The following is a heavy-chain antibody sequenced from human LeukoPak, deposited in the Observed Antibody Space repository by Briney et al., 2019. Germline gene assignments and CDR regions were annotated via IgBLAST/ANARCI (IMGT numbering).Heavy chain of an antibody. D-gene: IGHD3-9*01. J-gene: IGHJ4*02. Sequence: ASVKVSCKASGYTFTSYYMHWVRQAPGQGLEWMGIINPSGGSTSYAQKFQGRVTMTRDTSTSTVYMELRSLRSDDTAVYYCARDQDDILTGYSSLYWGQGTLVTVSS. CDR3: ARDQDDILTGYSSLY. CDR1: GYTFTSYY. CDR2: INPSGGST. V-gene: IGHV1-46*01.